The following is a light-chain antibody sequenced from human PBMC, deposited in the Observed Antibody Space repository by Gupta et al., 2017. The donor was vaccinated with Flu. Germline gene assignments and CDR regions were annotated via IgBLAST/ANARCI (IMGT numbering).Light chain of an antibody. V-gene: IGKV3-11*01. CDR1: QSINDY. CDR2: DTK. CDR3: QQLNNWSNI. J-gene: IGKJ4*01. Sequence: EIVLTQSPATLSLSPGERATLSCRASQSINDYVVWYQQKPGQTPRLLIYDTKNRATGIPARFSGSGSGTDFTLTISSLEPEDFGVYYCQQLNNWSNIFGGGTKVEIK.